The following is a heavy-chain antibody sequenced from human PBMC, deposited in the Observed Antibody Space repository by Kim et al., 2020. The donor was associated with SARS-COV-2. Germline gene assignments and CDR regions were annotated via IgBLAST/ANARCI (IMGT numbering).Heavy chain of an antibody. Sequence: SETLSLTCTVSNDSISSDDYYWCWLRQPPGKGLEWIGYIFYSGGTRYNPSLKSRLTISVETSKNQFSLRLSSVTAAATAVYYCARVGGSSSSRGCFDPLG. V-gene: IGHV4-30-4*01. CDR1: NDSISSDDYY. CDR3: ARVGGSSSSRGCFDP. D-gene: IGHD6-13*01. CDR2: IFYSGGT. J-gene: IGHJ5*02.